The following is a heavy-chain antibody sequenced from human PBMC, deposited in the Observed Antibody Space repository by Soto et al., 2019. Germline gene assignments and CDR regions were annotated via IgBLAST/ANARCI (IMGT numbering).Heavy chain of an antibody. CDR2: IYYSGST. V-gene: IGHV4-30-4*01. J-gene: IGHJ5*02. CDR1: GGSISSGDYY. D-gene: IGHD4-17*01. CDR3: ARGLIDYYGGNSHWSDP. Sequence: PSETLSLTCTVSGGSISSGDYYWSWIRRPPGKGLEWIGYIYYSGSTYYNPSLKSRVTISVDTSKNQFSLKLSSVTAADTAVYYCARGLIDYYGGNSHWSDPWGQGTLVTVSS.